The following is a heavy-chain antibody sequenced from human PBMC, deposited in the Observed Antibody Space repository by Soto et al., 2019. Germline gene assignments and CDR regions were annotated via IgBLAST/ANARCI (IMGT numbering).Heavy chain of an antibody. J-gene: IGHJ6*02. Sequence: GGSLRLSCAASGFTFSSYAMSWVRQAPGKGLEWVSAISGSGGSTYYADSVKGRFTISRDNSKNTLYLQMNSLRPEDTAVYYCAKAHCSGGSCYRYYYYGMDVWGQGTTVTVSS. D-gene: IGHD2-15*01. CDR2: ISGSGGST. CDR1: GFTFSSYA. CDR3: AKAHCSGGSCYRYYYYGMDV. V-gene: IGHV3-23*01.